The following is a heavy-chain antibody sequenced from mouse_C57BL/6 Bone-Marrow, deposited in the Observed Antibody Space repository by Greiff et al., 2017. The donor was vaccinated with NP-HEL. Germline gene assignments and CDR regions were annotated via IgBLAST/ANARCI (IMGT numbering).Heavy chain of an antibody. Sequence: KLVESGPGLVKPSQSLFLTCSISGFPITSGYYCFLIRQSPGKPLEWMGYITHSGETFYNPSLKSPISITRDTSKNQFFIQLNSVTTEDTAMYYCAGDSSGDGGFDYWGQGTALTVSS. D-gene: IGHD3-2*02. CDR1: GFPITSGYY. CDR2: ITHSGET. J-gene: IGHJ2*01. V-gene: IGHV12-3*01. CDR3: AGDSSGDGGFDY.